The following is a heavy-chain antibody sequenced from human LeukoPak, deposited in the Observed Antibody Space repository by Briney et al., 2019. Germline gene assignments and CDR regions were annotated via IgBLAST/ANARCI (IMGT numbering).Heavy chain of an antibody. V-gene: IGHV3-21*01. J-gene: IGHJ4*02. D-gene: IGHD6-13*01. CDR1: GFTFSSYS. CDR3: ARLGSAAPPGDY. Sequence: GSLRLSCAASGFTFSSYSMDWVRQAPGKGLEWVSSISSSSSYIYYADSVKGRFTISRDNAKNSLYLQMNSLRAEDTAVYYCARLGSAAPPGDYWGQGTLVTVSS. CDR2: ISSSSSYI.